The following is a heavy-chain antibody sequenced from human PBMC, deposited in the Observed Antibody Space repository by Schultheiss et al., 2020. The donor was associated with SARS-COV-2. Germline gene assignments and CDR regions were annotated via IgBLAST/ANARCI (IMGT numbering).Heavy chain of an antibody. CDR2: IYTSGST. D-gene: IGHD4-17*01. V-gene: IGHV4-61*02. Sequence: SETLSLTCTVSGGSISSGGYYWSWIRQPAGKGLEWIGRIYTSGSTNYNPSLQSRVTISVDTSKNQFSLKLSSVTAADTAVYYCARTYGDYVGGDAFDIWGQGTMVTVSS. CDR1: GGSISSGGYY. CDR3: ARTYGDYVGGDAFDI. J-gene: IGHJ3*02.